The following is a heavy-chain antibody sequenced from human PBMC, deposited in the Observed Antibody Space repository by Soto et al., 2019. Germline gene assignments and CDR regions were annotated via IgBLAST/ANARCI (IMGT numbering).Heavy chain of an antibody. V-gene: IGHV1-18*01. CDR3: ARGRYGDY. CDR2: ISAHNGNT. J-gene: IGHJ4*02. Sequence: QAHLVQSGPEVKKPGASVKVSCKGSGYIFTSYGIAWVRQAPGQGLEWMGWISAHNGNTEYAQKFQARVTVTRDTATSTAYLELRSLRSDDTAVYYCARGRYGDYWGQGAVVTVSS. CDR1: GYIFTSYG. D-gene: IGHD4-17*01.